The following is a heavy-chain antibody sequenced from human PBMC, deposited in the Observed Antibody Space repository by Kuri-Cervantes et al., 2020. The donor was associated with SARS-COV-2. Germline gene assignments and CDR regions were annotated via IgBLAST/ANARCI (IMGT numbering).Heavy chain of an antibody. D-gene: IGHD3-3*01. Sequence: GESLKISCAASGFTVSSNFMNWVRQAPGKGLEWVSSLSSSSSYIYYADSVKGRFTISRGDTKNSLYLQMNSLRAEDTAVYYCARGGTDFWSGYSEDLGYWGQGTLVTVSS. J-gene: IGHJ4*02. CDR3: ARGGTDFWSGYSEDLGY. CDR1: GFTVSSNF. V-gene: IGHV3-21*01. CDR2: LSSSSSYI.